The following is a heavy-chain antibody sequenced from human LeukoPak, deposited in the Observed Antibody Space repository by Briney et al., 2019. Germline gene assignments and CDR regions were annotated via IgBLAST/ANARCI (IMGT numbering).Heavy chain of an antibody. D-gene: IGHD4-17*01. V-gene: IGHV3-7*03. CDR2: INQDGSET. J-gene: IGHJ4*02. CDR1: GFTFSNYW. CDR3: AREGPYGDYLNY. Sequence: GGSLRLSCAASGFTFSNYWMSWVRQAPGKGLEWMANINQDGSETYYVDSMKGRFTISRDNAKNSLYLQMNSLRAEDTAVYYCAREGPYGDYLNYWGQGTLVTVSS.